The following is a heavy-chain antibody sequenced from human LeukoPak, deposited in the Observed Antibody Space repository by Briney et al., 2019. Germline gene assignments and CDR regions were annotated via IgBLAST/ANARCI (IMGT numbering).Heavy chain of an antibody. CDR3: ARVKRLNSGYDHDPLPDYYYYGMDV. J-gene: IGHJ6*02. CDR1: RDSVSSNSAA. CDR2: TYYRSKWYN. D-gene: IGHD5-12*01. Sequence: SQTLSLTCAISRDSVSSNSAAWNWIRQSPSRGLEWLGRTYYRSKWYNDYAVSVKSRITINPDTSKNQFSLQLNSVTPEDTAVYYCARVKRLNSGYDHDPLPDYYYYGMDVWGQGTTVTVSS. V-gene: IGHV6-1*01.